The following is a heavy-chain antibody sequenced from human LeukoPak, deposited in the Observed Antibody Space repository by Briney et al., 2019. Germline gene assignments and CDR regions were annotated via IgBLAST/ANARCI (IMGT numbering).Heavy chain of an antibody. CDR3: ARGASIWSGYYTALSYFDY. Sequence: SETLPLTCAVYGGSFSGYYWSWIRQPPGKGLEWIGEINHSGSTNYNPSLKSRVTISVDTSKNQFSLKLSSVTAADTAVYYCARGASIWSGYYTALSYFDYWGQGTLVTVSS. CDR1: GGSFSGYY. V-gene: IGHV4-34*01. CDR2: INHSGST. D-gene: IGHD3-3*01. J-gene: IGHJ4*02.